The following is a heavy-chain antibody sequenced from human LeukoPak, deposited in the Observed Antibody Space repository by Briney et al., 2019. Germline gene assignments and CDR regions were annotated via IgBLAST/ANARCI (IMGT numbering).Heavy chain of an antibody. Sequence: SETLSLTCAVYGGSFSDYYWTWIRQPPGKGLEWIGEINHSGSPNNNPSLKSRVSISFDTSKNQFSLKLNSVTAADTAVYYCARNPRITITTNYFDPWGQGTLVTVSS. CDR3: ARNPRITITTNYFDP. CDR1: GGSFSDYY. D-gene: IGHD3-10*01. V-gene: IGHV4-34*01. CDR2: INHSGSP. J-gene: IGHJ5*02.